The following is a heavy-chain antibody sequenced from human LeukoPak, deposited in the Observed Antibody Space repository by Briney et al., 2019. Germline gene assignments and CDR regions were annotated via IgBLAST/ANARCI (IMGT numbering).Heavy chain of an antibody. D-gene: IGHD6-13*01. V-gene: IGHV1-3*01. CDR1: GYTFTSYA. CDR3: AKDGEAAAGRHPRQYFQH. J-gene: IGHJ1*01. Sequence: ASVKVSCKASGYTFTSYAMHWVRQAPGQRLEWMGWINAGNGNTKYSQKFQGRVTITRDTSASTAYMELSSLRSEDTAVYYCAKDGEAAAGRHPRQYFQHWGQGTLVTVSS. CDR2: INAGNGNT.